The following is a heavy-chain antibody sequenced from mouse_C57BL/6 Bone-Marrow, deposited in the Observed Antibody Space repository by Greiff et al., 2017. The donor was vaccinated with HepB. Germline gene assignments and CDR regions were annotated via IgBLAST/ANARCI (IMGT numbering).Heavy chain of an antibody. V-gene: IGHV1-5*01. D-gene: IGHD1-1*01. CDR2: IYPGNSDT. CDR1: GYTFTSYW. CDR3: TKRVVAKNYAMDY. Sequence: VQLKQSGTVLARPGASVKMSCKTSGYTFTSYWMHWVKQRPGQGLEWIGAIYPGNSDTSYNQKFKGKAKLTAVTSASTAYMELSSLTNEDSAVYYCTKRVVAKNYAMDYWGQGTSVTVSS. J-gene: IGHJ4*01.